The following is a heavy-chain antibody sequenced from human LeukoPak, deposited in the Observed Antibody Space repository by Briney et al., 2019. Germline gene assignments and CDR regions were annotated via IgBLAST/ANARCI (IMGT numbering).Heavy chain of an antibody. V-gene: IGHV1-8*01. CDR1: GYTFTSYD. D-gene: IGHD4-17*01. CDR3: AEGYGEQPLDAFDI. Sequence: GASVKVSCKASGYTFTSYDINWVRQATGQGLEWMGWMNPNSGNTGYAQKFQGRVTMTRNTSISTAYMGLSSLRSEDTAVYYCAEGYGEQPLDAFDIWGQGTMVTVSS. J-gene: IGHJ3*02. CDR2: MNPNSGNT.